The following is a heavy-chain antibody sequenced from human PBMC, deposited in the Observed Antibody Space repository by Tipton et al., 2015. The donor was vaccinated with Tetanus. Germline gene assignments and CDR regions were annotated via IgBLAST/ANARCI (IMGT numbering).Heavy chain of an antibody. Sequence: TLSLTCTVSGDSMTKYYWSWIRQPPGKGLEWISYVFHSGSTNYNPSLKSRVTISMDTSKNQISLKLTSVTAADTAVYFCARRSYCTSSRCFDAFDLWGPGTSVTVSS. CDR3: ARRSYCTSSRCFDAFDL. D-gene: IGHD2-8*01. J-gene: IGHJ3*01. CDR1: GDSMTKYY. V-gene: IGHV4-59*07. CDR2: VFHSGST.